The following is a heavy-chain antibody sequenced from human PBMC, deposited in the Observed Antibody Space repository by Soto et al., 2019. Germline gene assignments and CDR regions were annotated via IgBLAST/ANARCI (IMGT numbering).Heavy chain of an antibody. D-gene: IGHD4-17*01. Sequence: ASVKVSCKASGYTFTSYAMHWVRQAPGQGLEWMGWISAYNGNTNYAQKLQGRVTMTTDTSTSTAYMELRSLRSDDTAVYYCARDTSNYGDYRYNWFDPWGQGTLVTVSS. J-gene: IGHJ5*02. CDR1: GYTFTSYA. CDR2: ISAYNGNT. CDR3: ARDTSNYGDYRYNWFDP. V-gene: IGHV1-18*01.